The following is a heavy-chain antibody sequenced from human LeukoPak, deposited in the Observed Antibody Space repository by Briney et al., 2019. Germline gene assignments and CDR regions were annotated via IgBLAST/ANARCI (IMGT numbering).Heavy chain of an antibody. CDR3: ARGPSWYYGSGSYIFGY. J-gene: IGHJ4*02. Sequence: PGVSLRFSCAAAAFTFSSYAMHWDRQAPGQGLEWGAVISYDGSNKYYEDSVKGRFTISRDNFKDTLYLQMNSLGAEDTGVYYCARGPSWYYGSGSYIFGYWGQGTLVTVSS. V-gene: IGHV3-30-3*01. D-gene: IGHD3-10*01. CDR1: AFTFSSYA. CDR2: ISYDGSNK.